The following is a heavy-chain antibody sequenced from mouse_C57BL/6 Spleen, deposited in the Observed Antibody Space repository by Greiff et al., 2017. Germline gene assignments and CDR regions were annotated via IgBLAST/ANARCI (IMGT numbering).Heavy chain of an antibody. CDR2: INPNNGST. J-gene: IGHJ2*01. Sequence: VQLQQSGPELVKPGASVKMSCKASGYTFTDYNMHWVKQSHGKSLEWIGYINPNNGSTSYNQKFKGKATVPVNKSSITAYMELRSLTSEDSAVYYGARTGGYFYFDYWGQGTTLTVSS. CDR3: ARTGGYFYFDY. V-gene: IGHV1-22*01. CDR1: GYTFTDYN. D-gene: IGHD2-3*01.